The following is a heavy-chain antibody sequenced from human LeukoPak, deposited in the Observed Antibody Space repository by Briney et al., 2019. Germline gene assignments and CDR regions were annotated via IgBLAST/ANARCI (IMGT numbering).Heavy chain of an antibody. V-gene: IGHV3-7*04. CDR3: ARGDAFSGDH. CDR2: IHPEGNEK. CDR1: GFSFTNFW. Sequence: GSLLLSCAVSGFSFTNFWMSWVRQAPGRGLEWVANIHPEGNEKYHVESVKGRFTISRDNTKSLLFLQMNGLRVEDTAVYYCARGDAFSGDHWGQGTLVTVSS. J-gene: IGHJ4*02.